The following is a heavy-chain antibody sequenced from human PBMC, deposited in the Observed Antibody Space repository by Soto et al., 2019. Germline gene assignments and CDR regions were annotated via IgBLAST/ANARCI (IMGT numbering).Heavy chain of an antibody. J-gene: IGHJ6*02. V-gene: IGHV1-2*02. CDR1: GYTFTGHY. CDR2: LKSDNGGT. CDR3: ARDLCPLGSGSPCPLYGLDF. Sequence: RASVKVSCKASGYTFTGHYMHWIRQVSGKRLEYLGWLKSDNGGTYYAPKFQGRVTFTRDTSTSTAYMELSGLQSDDTAVYFCARDLCPLGSGSPCPLYGLDFWGQGTTVTVPS. D-gene: IGHD3-10*01.